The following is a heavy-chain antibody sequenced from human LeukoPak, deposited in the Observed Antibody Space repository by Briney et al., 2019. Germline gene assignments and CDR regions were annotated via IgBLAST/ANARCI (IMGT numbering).Heavy chain of an antibody. V-gene: IGHV4-59*01. CDR3: ARDLYSGSYSNWFDP. CDR1: GGSISSYY. J-gene: IGHJ5*02. CDR2: IYYSGST. Sequence: SETLSLTCTVSGGSISSYYWSWIRQPPGKGLEWIGYIYYSGSTNYNPSLKSRVTISVDTSKNQFSLKLSSVTAADTAVYYCARDLYSGSYSNWFDPWGQGTLGTVSS. D-gene: IGHD1-26*01.